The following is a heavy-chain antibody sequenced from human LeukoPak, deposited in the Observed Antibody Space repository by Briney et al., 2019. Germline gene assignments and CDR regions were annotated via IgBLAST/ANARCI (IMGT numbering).Heavy chain of an antibody. D-gene: IGHD2-2*01. J-gene: IGHJ5*02. CDR3: TQGASWLIDH. Sequence: SETLSLTCTVSGGFFSNYFRGWSRQPPGRGLEWSGYVQNSGSTTYNPSLTSRGTIVLDTSRNQFSLSLSSVTAADPAVYYCTQGASWLIDHWGQGILVSVSS. CDR1: GGFFSNYF. CDR2: VQNSGST. V-gene: IGHV4-59*03.